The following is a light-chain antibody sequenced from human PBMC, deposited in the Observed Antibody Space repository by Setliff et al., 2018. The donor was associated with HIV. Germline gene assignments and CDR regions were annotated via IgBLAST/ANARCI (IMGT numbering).Light chain of an antibody. CDR2: DVA. CDR1: SSNIGTYNY. J-gene: IGLJ1*01. CDR3: CSYGGNSVSYV. Sequence: QSALTQTRSVSGSPGQAVTISCTGTSSNIGTYNYVSWYQQHPGKAPKLMIYDVAKRPSGVSDRFSGSKSDNTASLTISGLQAEDEADYYCCSYGGNSVSYVFGTGTKVTVL. V-gene: IGLV2-11*01.